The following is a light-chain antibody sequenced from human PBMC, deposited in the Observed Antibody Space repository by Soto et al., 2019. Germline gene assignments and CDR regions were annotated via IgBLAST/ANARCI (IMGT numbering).Light chain of an antibody. CDR1: SSNIGSNT. V-gene: IGLV1-44*01. CDR2: SNN. Sequence: QSVLTQPPSASGTPGQRVTISCSGSSSNIGSNTVNCYQQLPGTAPKILIYSNNHRPSGVPARLSGSKSCASAALAISGRHSADEADYYCAAWDDSRNGLVFGGGTKLTVL. J-gene: IGLJ2*01. CDR3: AAWDDSRNGLV.